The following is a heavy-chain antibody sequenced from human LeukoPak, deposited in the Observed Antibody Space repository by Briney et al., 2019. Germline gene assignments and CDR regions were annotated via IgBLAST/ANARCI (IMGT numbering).Heavy chain of an antibody. CDR1: GGSFSGYY. D-gene: IGHD3-10*01. CDR3: ARVPTRFGAIRVFYYYYGMDV. CDR2: INHSGST. J-gene: IGHJ6*02. V-gene: IGHV4-34*01. Sequence: SETLSLTCAVYGGSFSGYYWSWIRQPPGKGLEWIGEINHSGSTNYNPSLKSRVTISVDTSKNQFSLKLSSVTAADTAVYYCARVPTRFGAIRVFYYYYGMDVWGQGTTVTVSS.